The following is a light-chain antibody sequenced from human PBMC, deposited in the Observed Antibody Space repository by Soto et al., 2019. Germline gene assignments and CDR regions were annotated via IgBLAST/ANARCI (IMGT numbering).Light chain of an antibody. CDR1: QSVRSN. CDR2: GAS. CDR3: QKYNNWPAIT. Sequence: EIVMTQSPATLSVSPGERATVSCRASQSVRSNLAWYQQKPGQAPRLLIYGASNRTTGIPDRFSGSGSGTEFTLTISRLLSEDFAVYYCQKYNNWPAITFGQGTRLEIK. V-gene: IGKV3D-15*01. J-gene: IGKJ5*01.